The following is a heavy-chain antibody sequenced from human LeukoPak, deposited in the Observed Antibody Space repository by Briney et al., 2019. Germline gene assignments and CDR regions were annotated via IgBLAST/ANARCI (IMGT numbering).Heavy chain of an antibody. J-gene: IGHJ4*02. D-gene: IGHD3-9*01. V-gene: IGHV1-2*02. CDR3: ARSPHILTGENFDY. CDR1: GYTFTGYY. CDR2: INPNSGGT. Sequence: GASVKVSCKASGYTFTGYYMHWVRQAPGQGLEWMGWINPNSGGTNYAQKFQGRVIMTRDTSITTAYMEMSRLRSDDTALYYCARSPHILTGENFDYWGQGTLVAVSS.